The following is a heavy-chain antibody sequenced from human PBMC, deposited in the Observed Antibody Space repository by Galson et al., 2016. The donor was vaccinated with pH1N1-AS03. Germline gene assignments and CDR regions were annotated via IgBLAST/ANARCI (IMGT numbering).Heavy chain of an antibody. Sequence: ETLSLTCSVSGGSISSRDHYWVWIRQTPGKGLEWIGHIYYSGNSYYNPSLKSRVNFSVDTSKNQFSLKLASVTAADTAVYYCAKTVFTDAFDIWSPGTRVSVSS. CDR1: GGSISSRDHY. D-gene: IGHD4-11*01. J-gene: IGHJ3*02. CDR3: AKTVFTDAFDI. V-gene: IGHV4-39*01. CDR2: IYYSGNS.